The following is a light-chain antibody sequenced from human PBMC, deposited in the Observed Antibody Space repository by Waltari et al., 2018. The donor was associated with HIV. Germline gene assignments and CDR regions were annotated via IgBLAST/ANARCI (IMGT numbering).Light chain of an antibody. V-gene: IGLV3-19*01. CDR2: GEN. Sequence: SSEVTQDPTVSVALGQTVRITCQGDSLRRYFPSWYQQKPGQAPVLVIYGENNRPSGIPDRFSGSTSGNTASLIITGAQAEDEAEYYCNSRDSSGNRLVIFGGGTKLTVL. CDR3: NSRDSSGNRLVI. CDR1: SLRRYF. J-gene: IGLJ2*01.